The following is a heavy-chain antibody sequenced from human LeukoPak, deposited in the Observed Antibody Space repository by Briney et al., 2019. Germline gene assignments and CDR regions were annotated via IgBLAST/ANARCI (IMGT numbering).Heavy chain of an antibody. CDR1: GGSISSYY. D-gene: IGHD1-26*01. J-gene: IGHJ4*02. V-gene: IGHV4-59*01. Sequence: SETLSLTCTVSGGSISSYYWSWIRQPPGKGLEWIGYIYYSGSTNYNPSLKSRVTISVDTSKNQFSLKLGSVAAADTAVYYCAREEALGSGSFDYWGQGTLVTVSS. CDR2: IYYSGST. CDR3: AREEALGSGSFDY.